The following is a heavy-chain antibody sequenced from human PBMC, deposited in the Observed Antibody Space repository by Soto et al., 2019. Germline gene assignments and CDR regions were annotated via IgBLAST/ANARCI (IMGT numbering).Heavy chain of an antibody. J-gene: IGHJ4*02. CDR3: ARDASGYSYGPFDY. V-gene: IGHV3-30-3*01. CDR1: GFTFSSYA. CDR2: ISYDGSNK. D-gene: IGHD5-18*01. Sequence: QVQLVESGGGVVQPGRSLRLSCAASGFTFSSYAMHWVRQAPGKGLEWVAVISYDGSNKYYADSVKGRFTISRDNSKNTLYLQMNSLRAEDTAAYYCARDASGYSYGPFDYWGQGTLVTVSS.